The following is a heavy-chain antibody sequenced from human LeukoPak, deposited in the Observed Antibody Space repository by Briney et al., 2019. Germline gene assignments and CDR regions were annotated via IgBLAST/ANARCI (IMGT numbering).Heavy chain of an antibody. CDR1: GFTFSSYG. D-gene: IGHD5-12*01. Sequence: PGGSLRLSCAASGFTFSSYGMHWVRQAPGKGLEWVAFIRYDGSNKYYADSVKGRLTISRDNSKNTLYLQMNSLRAEDTAVYYCAKDGGYANTFDYWGQGTLVTVSS. J-gene: IGHJ4*02. V-gene: IGHV3-30*02. CDR2: IRYDGSNK. CDR3: AKDGGYANTFDY.